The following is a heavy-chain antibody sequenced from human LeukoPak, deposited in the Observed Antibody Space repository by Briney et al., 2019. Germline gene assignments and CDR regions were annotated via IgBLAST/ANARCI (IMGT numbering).Heavy chain of an antibody. D-gene: IGHD1-26*01. J-gene: IGHJ4*02. V-gene: IGHV4-38-2*02. Sequence: SETLSLTCTVSGYSITRAYSWGWVRQSPGKGLEWIASISHAGDTYYNPSFKTRVTISADTSKNHFSLSLRSVTAPDTAVYFCGRGEVGEFDHWGQGTLVTVSS. CDR2: ISHAGDT. CDR1: GYSITRAYS. CDR3: GRGEVGEFDH.